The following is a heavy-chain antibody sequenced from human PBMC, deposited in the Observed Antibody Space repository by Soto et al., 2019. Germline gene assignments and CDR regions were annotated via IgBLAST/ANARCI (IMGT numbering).Heavy chain of an antibody. J-gene: IGHJ4*02. CDR2: INSDGSST. Sequence: EVQLVESGGGLVQPGGSLRVSCAASGFALSSYWMHWVRQAPGKGLVWVSRINSDGSSTSYADSVKGRFTISRDNAKNTLYLLMNSLRADDTAIYYCARRGAVAALHYWGQGTLVTVSS. D-gene: IGHD6-19*01. CDR1: GFALSSYW. CDR3: ARRGAVAALHY. V-gene: IGHV3-74*01.